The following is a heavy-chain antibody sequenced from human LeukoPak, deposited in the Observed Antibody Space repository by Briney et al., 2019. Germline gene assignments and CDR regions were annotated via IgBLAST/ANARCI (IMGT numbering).Heavy chain of an antibody. CDR3: AKDAERGFDFSNSLQS. CDR1: GFTFSHYA. D-gene: IGHD4-11*01. V-gene: IGHV3-33*06. J-gene: IGHJ4*02. Sequence: GRSLRLSCTTSGFTFSHYAMHWVRQAPGKGLEWVAVIWNDGSDKYYGDSVKGRFTISRDNSKKSVHLQLSSLRVEDTAVYYCAKDAERGFDFSNSLQSWGQGTLVTVSS. CDR2: IWNDGSDK.